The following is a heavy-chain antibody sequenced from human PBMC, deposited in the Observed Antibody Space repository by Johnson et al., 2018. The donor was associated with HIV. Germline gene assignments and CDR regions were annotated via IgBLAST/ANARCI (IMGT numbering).Heavy chain of an antibody. J-gene: IGHJ3*02. CDR1: GLTFSDYD. Sequence: QVQLVESGGGLVKPGGSLRLSCAASGLTFSDYDMSWIRQAPGKGLEWVSYISSSGSTIYYADSVEGRFTISRDNAKNSLYLQMNSLRDEDTAVYYCARNGLIPAAKGVAFDIWGQGTTVTVSS. CDR2: ISSSGSTI. V-gene: IGHV3-11*04. CDR3: ARNGLIPAAKGVAFDI. D-gene: IGHD2-2*01.